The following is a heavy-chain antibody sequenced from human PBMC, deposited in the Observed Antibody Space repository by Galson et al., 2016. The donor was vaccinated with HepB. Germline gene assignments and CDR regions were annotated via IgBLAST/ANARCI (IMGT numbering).Heavy chain of an antibody. CDR1: GFTFSHYY. CDR3: ARRGDILTGFFAFDF. D-gene: IGHD3-9*01. CDR2: ISSSSRET. J-gene: IGHJ4*02. Sequence: SLRLSCAASGFTFSHYYMTWLRQAPGKGLEWVSDISSSSRETNYADSAKGRFTISRDNAKNSVYLQMNSLRVEDTAVYYCARRGDILTGFFAFDFWGQGCLVTVSS. V-gene: IGHV3-11*06.